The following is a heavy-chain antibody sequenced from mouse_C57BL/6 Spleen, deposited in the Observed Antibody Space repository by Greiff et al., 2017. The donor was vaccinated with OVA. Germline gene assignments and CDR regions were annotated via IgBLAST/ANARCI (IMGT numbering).Heavy chain of an antibody. D-gene: IGHD3-2*02. Sequence: QVQLQQPGAELVKPGASVKLSCKASGYTFTSYWMQWVKQRPGQGLEWIGEIDPSDSYTNYNQKFKGKATLTVDTSSSTAYMQLSSLTSEDSAVYYCARWDSSGYSYYFDYWGQGTTLTVSS. CDR1: GYTFTSYW. CDR2: IDPSDSYT. V-gene: IGHV1-50*01. CDR3: ARWDSSGYSYYFDY. J-gene: IGHJ2*01.